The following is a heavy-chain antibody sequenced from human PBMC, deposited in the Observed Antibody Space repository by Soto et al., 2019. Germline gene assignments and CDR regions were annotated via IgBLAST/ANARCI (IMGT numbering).Heavy chain of an antibody. D-gene: IGHD1-1*01. Sequence: SETLSLTCTVSGASISGFYWSWIRKSAGKGLEWIGRIYATGTTDYNPSLKSRVMMSVDTSKKQFSLKLRSVTAAGTAVYYCVRDGTKTLRDWFDPWGQGISVTVSS. V-gene: IGHV4-4*07. CDR2: IYATGTT. CDR1: GASISGFY. CDR3: VRDGTKTLRDWFDP. J-gene: IGHJ5*02.